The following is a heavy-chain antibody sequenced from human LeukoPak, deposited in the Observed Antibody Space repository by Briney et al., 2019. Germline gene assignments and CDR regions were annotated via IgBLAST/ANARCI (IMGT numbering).Heavy chain of an antibody. V-gene: IGHV1-2*02. CDR1: GYTITNNY. CDR2: INPNSGGT. J-gene: IGHJ5*02. D-gene: IGHD3-9*01. CDR3: AREAGFDADWFDP. Sequence: ASVKVSCKASGYTITNNYMHWVRQAPGQGLEWMGWINPNSGGTNYTQNFQGRVTMTRDTSISTAYMELSRLRSDDTAVYYCAREAGFDADWFDPWGQGTLVTVSS.